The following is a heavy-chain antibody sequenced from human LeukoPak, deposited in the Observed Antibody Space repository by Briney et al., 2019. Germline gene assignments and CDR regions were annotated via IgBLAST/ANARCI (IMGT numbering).Heavy chain of an antibody. V-gene: IGHV1-69*13. J-gene: IGHJ4*02. CDR2: IIPIFGTA. D-gene: IGHD6-19*01. CDR1: GGTFSSYA. Sequence: SVKVSCKASGGTFSSYAISWVRQAPGQGLEWKGGIIPIFGTANYAQKFQGRVTITADESTSTAYMELSSLRSEDTAVYYCARESVTFSSGWSFDYWGQGTLVTVSS. CDR3: ARESVTFSSGWSFDY.